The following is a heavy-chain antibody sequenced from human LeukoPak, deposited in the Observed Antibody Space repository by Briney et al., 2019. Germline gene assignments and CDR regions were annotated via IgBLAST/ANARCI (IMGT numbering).Heavy chain of an antibody. V-gene: IGHV3-30*04. CDR1: EFTFSTYA. Sequence: GGSLRLSCAASEFTFSTYAMHWVRQAPGKGLEWVAVISYDGSTTYYADSVKGRFTISRDNAKNSLYLQMNSLRAEDTAVYYCARAWGTIWYYFDYWGQRTLVTVSS. CDR2: ISYDGSTT. J-gene: IGHJ4*02. CDR3: ARAWGTIWYYFDY. D-gene: IGHD1-1*01.